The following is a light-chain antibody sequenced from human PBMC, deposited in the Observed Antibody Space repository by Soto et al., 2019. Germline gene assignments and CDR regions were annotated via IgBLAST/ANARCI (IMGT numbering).Light chain of an antibody. J-gene: IGLJ2*01. CDR3: CSYAGSSTVV. CDR2: EVS. CDR1: SSDVGGYNF. V-gene: IGLV2-8*01. Sequence: QSALTQPPSASGSPGQSVTISCSGTSSDVGGYNFVSWYQQQHPGKAPKLMIYEVSQRPSGVPDRFSGSKSGNTASLTISGLQAEDEADYYCCSYAGSSTVVFGGGTKLTVL.